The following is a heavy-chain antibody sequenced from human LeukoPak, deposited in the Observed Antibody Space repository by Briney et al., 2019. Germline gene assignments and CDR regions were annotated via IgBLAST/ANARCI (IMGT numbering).Heavy chain of an antibody. Sequence: PSETLSLTCTVSGGSISSYYWSWIRQPPGKGLERIGYIYYSGSTNYNPSLKSRVTISVDTSKNQFSLKLSSVTAADTAVYYCARRFPRIAAAGSYFQHWGQGTLVTVSS. CDR2: IYYSGST. D-gene: IGHD6-13*01. CDR3: ARRFPRIAAAGSYFQH. CDR1: GGSISSYY. J-gene: IGHJ1*01. V-gene: IGHV4-59*12.